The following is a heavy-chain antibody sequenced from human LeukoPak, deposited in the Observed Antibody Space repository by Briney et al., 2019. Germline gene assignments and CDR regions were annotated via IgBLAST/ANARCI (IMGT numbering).Heavy chain of an antibody. D-gene: IGHD3-22*01. CDR3: ARDYYDSSGYYLGGFDY. V-gene: IGHV3-21*01. J-gene: IGHJ4*02. CDR1: GFTFSSYS. Sequence: GGSLRLSCAASGFTFSSYSMNWVRQAPGKGLKWVSSISSSSSYIYYADSVKGRFTISRDNAKNSLYLQMNSLRAEDTAVYYCARDYYDSSGYYLGGFDYWGQGTLVTVSS. CDR2: ISSSSSYI.